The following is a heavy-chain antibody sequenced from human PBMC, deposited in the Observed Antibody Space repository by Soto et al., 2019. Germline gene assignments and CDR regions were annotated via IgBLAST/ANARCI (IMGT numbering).Heavy chain of an antibody. CDR2: INHSGST. D-gene: IGHD3-10*01. CDR3: ARAFSITMVRGVDWFDP. V-gene: IGHV4-34*01. J-gene: IGHJ5*02. Sequence: PSETLSLTCAVYGGSFSGYYWSWIRQPPGKGLEWIGEINHSGSTNYNPPLKSRVTISVDTSKNQFSLKLSSVTAADTAVYYCARAFSITMVRGVDWFDPWGQGTLVTVSS. CDR1: GGSFSGYY.